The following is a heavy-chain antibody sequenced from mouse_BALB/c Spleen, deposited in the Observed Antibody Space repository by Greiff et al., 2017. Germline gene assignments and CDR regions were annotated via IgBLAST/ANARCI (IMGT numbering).Heavy chain of an antibody. D-gene: IGHD2-14*01. CDR3: ASSGVRRYAMDY. CDR1: GYTFTDYN. CDR2: INPNNGGT. J-gene: IGHJ4*01. Sequence: EVQLQESGPELVKPGASVKIPCKASGYTFTDYNMDWVKQSHGKSLEWIGDINPNNGGTIYNQKFKGKATLTVDKSSSTAYMELRSLTSEDTAVYYCASSGVRRYAMDYWGQGTSVTVSS. V-gene: IGHV1-18*01.